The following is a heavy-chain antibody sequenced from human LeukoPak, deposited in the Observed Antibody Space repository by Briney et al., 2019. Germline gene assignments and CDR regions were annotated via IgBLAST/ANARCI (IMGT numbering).Heavy chain of an antibody. CDR3: ARERRDGYNYDYFDY. CDR2: INPNSGGT. CDR1: GYTFTGYY. V-gene: IGHV1-2*02. Sequence: ASVKVSCKASGYTFTGYYMHWVRQAPGQGLEWMGWINPNSGGTNYAQKFQGRVTMTRDTSISTAYMELSRLRSDDTAVYYCARERRDGYNYDYFDYWGQGTLVTVSS. D-gene: IGHD5-12*01. J-gene: IGHJ4*02.